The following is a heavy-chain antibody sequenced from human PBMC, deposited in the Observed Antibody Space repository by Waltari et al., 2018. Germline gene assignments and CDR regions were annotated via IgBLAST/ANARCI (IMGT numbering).Heavy chain of an antibody. J-gene: IGHJ4*02. CDR2: ISFDGNEK. CDR1: GSRFSNYG. CDR3: AKELYPGYARRLFDY. Sequence: QVQLVESGGGVVQPGRSLSLSCTASGSRFSNYGMHWVRQAPGKGLEWVAIISFDGNEKHYADSVKGRLTVSRDNSKNTLFLQLNSLRAEDTAVYYCAKELYPGYARRLFDYWGQGTLVTVSS. D-gene: IGHD5-12*01. V-gene: IGHV3-30*18.